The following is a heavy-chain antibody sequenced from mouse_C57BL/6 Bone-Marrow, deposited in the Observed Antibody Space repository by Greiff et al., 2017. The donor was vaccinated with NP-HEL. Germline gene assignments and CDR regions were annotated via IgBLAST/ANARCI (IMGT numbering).Heavy chain of an antibody. Sequence: EVKLVESGGGLVQPGGSMKLSCVASGFTFSNYWMNWVRQSPEKGLEWVAQIRLKSDNYATHYAESVKGRFTISRDDSKSSVYLQMNNLRAEDTGIYYCTVGWLPPFAYWGQGTLVTVSA. CDR1: GFTFSNYW. D-gene: IGHD2-3*01. V-gene: IGHV6-3*01. J-gene: IGHJ3*01. CDR3: TVGWLPPFAY. CDR2: IRLKSDNYAT.